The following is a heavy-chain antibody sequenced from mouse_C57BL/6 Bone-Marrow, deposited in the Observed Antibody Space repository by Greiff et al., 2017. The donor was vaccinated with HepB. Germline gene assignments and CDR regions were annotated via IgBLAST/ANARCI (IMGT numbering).Heavy chain of an antibody. V-gene: IGHV1-69*01. Sequence: QVQLQQPGAELVMPGASVKLSCKASGYTFTSYWMHWVKQRPGQGLEWIGEIDPSDSYTNYNQKFKGKSTLTVDKSSSTAYMQLSSLTSEDSAVYYCARSPIYSFFDYWSPGTTLTVSS. CDR2: IDPSDSYT. D-gene: IGHD2-1*01. CDR1: GYTFTSYW. CDR3: ARSPIYSFFDY. J-gene: IGHJ2*01.